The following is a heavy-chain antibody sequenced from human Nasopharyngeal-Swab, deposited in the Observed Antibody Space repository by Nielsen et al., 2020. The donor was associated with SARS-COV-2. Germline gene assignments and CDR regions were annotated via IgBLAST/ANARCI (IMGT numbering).Heavy chain of an antibody. J-gene: IGHJ3*02. V-gene: IGHV1-2*02. Sequence: ASVKVSCKASGYTFTGYYMHWVRQAPGQGLEWMGWINPNSGGTNYAQKFQGRDTMTRDTSISTAYMELSRLRSDDTAVYYCARTGPYYYCDSSGDNLYAFDIWGQGTMVTVSS. CDR2: INPNSGGT. D-gene: IGHD3-22*01. CDR1: GYTFTGYY. CDR3: ARTGPYYYCDSSGDNLYAFDI.